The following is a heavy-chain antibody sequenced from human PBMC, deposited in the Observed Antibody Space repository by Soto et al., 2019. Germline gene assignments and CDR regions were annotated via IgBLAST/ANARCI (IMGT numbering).Heavy chain of an antibody. CDR2: IYYSGST. J-gene: IGHJ4*02. CDR3: ARVVAAHSYFDY. Sequence: LSETLSLTCTVSGGSISSGGYYWSWIRQHPGKGLEWIGYIYYSGSTYYNPSLKSRVTISVDTSKNQFSLKLSSVTAADTAVYYCARVVAAHSYFDYWGQGTLVTVSS. D-gene: IGHD6-6*01. CDR1: GGSISSGGYY. V-gene: IGHV4-31*03.